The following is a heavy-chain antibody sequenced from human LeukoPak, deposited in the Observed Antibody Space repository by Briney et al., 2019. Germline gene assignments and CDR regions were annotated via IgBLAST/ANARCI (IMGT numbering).Heavy chain of an antibody. CDR3: ARGVIAAGRNDFDY. J-gene: IGHJ4*02. CDR1: GDSISYFY. V-gene: IGHV4-4*07. CDR2: ISGSGST. D-gene: IGHD6-13*01. Sequence: SETLSLTCSVSGDSISYFYWSWIRQAAGKGLEWIGRISGSGSTDYNASLKSRVTMSVDTSKNQLSLKVISVTAADTAVYYCARGVIAAGRNDFDYWGQGTLVTVSS.